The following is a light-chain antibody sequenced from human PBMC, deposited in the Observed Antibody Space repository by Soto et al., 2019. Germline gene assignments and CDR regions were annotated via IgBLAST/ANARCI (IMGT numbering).Light chain of an antibody. CDR3: SSYKGSSTL. CDR2: DVS. V-gene: IGLV2-14*01. Sequence: QSVLTQPASVSGSPGQSITISCTGTSSDVGGYNYVSWYQQHPGKAPKLMIYDVSNRPSGVSNRFSGSKSGNTASLTISGRQPDEEADYYCSSYKGSSTLFGGGTKLTVL. J-gene: IGLJ2*01. CDR1: SSDVGGYNY.